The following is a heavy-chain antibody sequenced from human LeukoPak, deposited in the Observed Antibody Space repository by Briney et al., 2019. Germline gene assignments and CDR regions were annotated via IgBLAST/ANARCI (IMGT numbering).Heavy chain of an antibody. Sequence: GGSLRLSCAASGFTFSSYGMHWVRQAPEKGLEWVAVISYDGSNKYYADSVKGRFTISRDNSKNTLYLQMNSLRAEDTAVYYCAKDDRGYYYGSGSYLGSAFDIWGQGTMVTVSS. CDR2: ISYDGSNK. D-gene: IGHD3-10*01. CDR1: GFTFSSYG. V-gene: IGHV3-30*18. J-gene: IGHJ3*02. CDR3: AKDDRGYYYGSGSYLGSAFDI.